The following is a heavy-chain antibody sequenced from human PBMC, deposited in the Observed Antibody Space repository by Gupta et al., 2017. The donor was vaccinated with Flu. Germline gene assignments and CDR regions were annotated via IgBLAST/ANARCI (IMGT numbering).Heavy chain of an antibody. CDR1: GFTFDGYG. Sequence: QVHLVESGGGVVQPGKSLKLSCAASGFTFDGYGMFLVLQSPGKGREWVAVISKDGRNKNYAESVKGRFTLSRDNSKNIVTLQMQSLKIEDTAVYYCAKDRVRRGGGYGMDVWGQGTTVTVSS. CDR3: AKDRVRRGGGYGMDV. D-gene: IGHD2-15*01. J-gene: IGHJ6*02. CDR2: ISKDGRNK. V-gene: IGHV3-30*18.